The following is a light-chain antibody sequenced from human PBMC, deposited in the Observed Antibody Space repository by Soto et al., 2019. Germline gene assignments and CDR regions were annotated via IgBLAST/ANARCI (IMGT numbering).Light chain of an antibody. CDR2: GAS. J-gene: IGKJ5*01. V-gene: IGKV3-20*01. CDR3: QQYGSSPIT. CDR1: QSVSSSY. Sequence: EIVLTQSPGTLSLSPGERATLSCRASQSVSSSYLAWYQHKPGQALGLIVYGASSRATGIPDRFSGSGSGTAFPLTISRLEPEDFAVYYCQQYGSSPITVGQGTRLEI.